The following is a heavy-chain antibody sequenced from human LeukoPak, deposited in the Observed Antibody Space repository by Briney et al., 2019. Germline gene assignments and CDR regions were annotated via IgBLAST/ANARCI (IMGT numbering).Heavy chain of an antibody. CDR1: GGSISSSSYY. J-gene: IGHJ3*02. Sequence: SETLSLTCTVSGGSISSSSYYWGWIRQPPGKGLEWIGEINHSGSTNYNPSLKSRVTISVDMSKNQFSLKLSSVTAADTAVYYCARRPKPKIVVVITTSTPRRGAFDIWGQGTMVTVSS. D-gene: IGHD3-22*01. CDR3: ARRPKPKIVVVITTSTPRRGAFDI. CDR2: INHSGST. V-gene: IGHV4-39*07.